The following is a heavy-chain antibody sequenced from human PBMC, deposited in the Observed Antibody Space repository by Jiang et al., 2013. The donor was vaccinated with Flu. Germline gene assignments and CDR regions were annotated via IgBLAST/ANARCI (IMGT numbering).Heavy chain of an antibody. CDR2: IYYSGST. V-gene: IGHV4-39*01. Sequence: VSVASISSSSYVLGLGSASPHGRGLEWIGSIYYSGSTYYNPSLKSRVTISVDTSKNQFSLKLSSVTAADTAVYYCARRYCSSTSCYTFFHDNWFDPRGQGNPWSPSPQ. CDR1: VASISSSSYV. D-gene: IGHD2-2*02. CDR3: ARRYCSSTSCYTFFHDNWFDP. J-gene: IGHJ5*02.